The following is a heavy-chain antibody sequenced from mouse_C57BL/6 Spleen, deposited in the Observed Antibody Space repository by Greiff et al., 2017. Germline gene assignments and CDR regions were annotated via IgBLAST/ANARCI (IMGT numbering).Heavy chain of an antibody. V-gene: IGHV14-2*01. J-gene: IGHJ4*01. Sequence: VQLKESGAELVKPGASVKLSCTASGFNIKDYYMHWVKQRPELGLEWIGRIDPEDGDTKDAPEFKGKATITADTSSNTAYLQLSSLTSEDTAVYYCARLYGSSYDYAMDYWGQGTSVTVSS. CDR3: ARLYGSSYDYAMDY. D-gene: IGHD1-1*01. CDR1: GFNIKDYY. CDR2: IDPEDGDT.